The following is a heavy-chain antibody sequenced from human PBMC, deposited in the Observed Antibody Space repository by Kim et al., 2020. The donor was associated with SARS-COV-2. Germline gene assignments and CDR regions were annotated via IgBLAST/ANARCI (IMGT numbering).Heavy chain of an antibody. CDR3: ARDPEEGYGPFDV. Sequence: YPESGKGRFTISRDSDQNMLYLQMNDLRIEDTALYYCARDPEEGYGPFDVWGRGTLVTVSS. J-gene: IGHJ4*02. V-gene: IGHV3-53*01. D-gene: IGHD5-18*01.